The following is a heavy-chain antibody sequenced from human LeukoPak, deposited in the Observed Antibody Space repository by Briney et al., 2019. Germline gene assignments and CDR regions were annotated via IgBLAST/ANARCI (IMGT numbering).Heavy chain of an antibody. Sequence: GGSLRLSCAASGFTVSSTYMSWVRRAPGKGLEWVSAISGSGGSTYYADSVKGRFTISRGNSKNTLYLQMNSLRAEDTAVYYCAKDLVGWLRRYFDYWGQGTLVTVSS. V-gene: IGHV3-23*01. CDR1: GFTVSSTY. CDR2: ISGSGGST. D-gene: IGHD5-12*01. J-gene: IGHJ4*02. CDR3: AKDLVGWLRRYFDY.